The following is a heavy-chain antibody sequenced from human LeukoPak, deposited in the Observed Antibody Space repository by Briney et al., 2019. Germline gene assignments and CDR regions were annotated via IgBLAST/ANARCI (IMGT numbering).Heavy chain of an antibody. D-gene: IGHD3-22*01. CDR2: IYYSGST. J-gene: IGHJ4*02. CDR3: ASYEAGFAY. Sequence: SETLSLTCTVSGGSISSSSYYWGWIRQPPGKGLEWIGSIYYSGSTYHNPSLKSRVTISVDTSKNQFSLKLSSVTAADTAVYCCASYEAGFAYWGQGTLVTVSS. CDR1: GGSISSSSYY. V-gene: IGHV4-39*01.